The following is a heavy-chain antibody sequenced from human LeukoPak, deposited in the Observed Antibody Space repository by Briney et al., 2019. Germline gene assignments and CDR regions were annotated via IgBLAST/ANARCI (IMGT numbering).Heavy chain of an antibody. J-gene: IGHJ6*02. Sequence: GGSLTLSCAASGFTFSGYALSWARQAPGKGLEWVSAVSGSGDYTSYADSVKGRFTISRDNSKNTLNLQMYSLRAEDTAIYYCAKLGQQLVSYYGMDACGQGNTVTVSS. D-gene: IGHD6-13*01. V-gene: IGHV3-23*01. CDR1: GFTFSGYA. CDR3: AKLGQQLVSYYGMDA. CDR2: VSGSGDYT.